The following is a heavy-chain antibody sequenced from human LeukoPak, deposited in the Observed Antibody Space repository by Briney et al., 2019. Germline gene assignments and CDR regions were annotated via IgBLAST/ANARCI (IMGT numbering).Heavy chain of an antibody. D-gene: IGHD5-18*01. CDR3: ARVYTYGFDY. CDR2: IYTGGNT. J-gene: IGHJ4*02. Sequence: GGSLRLSCAAPESIVSSSHISWVRQAPGKGLEWVSVIYTGGNTYYADSVKGRFTVSRDNSKNTLYLQMNSLRAEDTAMYYCARVYTYGFDYWGPGTLVTVSS. CDR1: ESIVSSSH. V-gene: IGHV3-53*01.